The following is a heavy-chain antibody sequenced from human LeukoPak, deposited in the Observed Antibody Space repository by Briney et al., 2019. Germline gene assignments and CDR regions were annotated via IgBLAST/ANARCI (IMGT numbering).Heavy chain of an antibody. J-gene: IGHJ4*02. CDR1: GFTFSSYG. CDR2: IWYDGSNK. D-gene: IGHD1-20*01. V-gene: IGHV3-33*06. Sequence: PGRSQRLSCAASGFTFSSYGMHWVRQAPGKGLEWVAVIWYDGSNKYYADSVKGRFTISRDNSKNTLYLQMNSLRAEDTAVYYCAKGPGNWIANFDHWGQGTLVTVSS. CDR3: AKGPGNWIANFDH.